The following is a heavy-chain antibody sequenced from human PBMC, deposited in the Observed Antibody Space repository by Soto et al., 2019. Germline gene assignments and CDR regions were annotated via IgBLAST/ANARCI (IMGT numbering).Heavy chain of an antibody. CDR3: ARDGGSGILDMGYYYYGMDV. CDR1: GLTGSSNY. J-gene: IGHJ6*02. D-gene: IGHD1-26*01. CDR2: IYSDGST. V-gene: IGHV3-66*01. Sequence: WGSLRLSCAASGLTGSSNYMSWVRQAPGKGLEWVSVIYSDGSTYYADSVKGRFIVSRDNSKNALYLQMNSLRAEDTAVYYCARDGGSGILDMGYYYYGMDVWGQGTTVTVS.